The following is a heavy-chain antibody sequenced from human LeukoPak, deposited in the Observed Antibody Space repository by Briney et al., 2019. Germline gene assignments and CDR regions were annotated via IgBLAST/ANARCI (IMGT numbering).Heavy chain of an antibody. Sequence: GGALRLSCAASGFTFSDYYMSWIRQAPGKGLEWVSYISSSGSTIYYANSLKGGFTISRDNAKNSLYLQMNSLRAEDTAVYYCARDPVGSSSSGGGFDYWGQGTLVTVSS. V-gene: IGHV3-11*01. J-gene: IGHJ4*02. CDR2: ISSSGSTI. D-gene: IGHD6-6*01. CDR3: ARDPVGSSSSGGGFDY. CDR1: GFTFSDYY.